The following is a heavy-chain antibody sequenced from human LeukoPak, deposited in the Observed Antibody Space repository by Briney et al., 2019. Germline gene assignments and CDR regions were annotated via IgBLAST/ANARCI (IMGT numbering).Heavy chain of an antibody. J-gene: IGHJ6*03. Sequence: GASVKVSCKASGYTFTGHYMHWVRQAPGQGLEWMGWINPNSGGTNFAQKFQGRVTMTSDTSINTASILLSRLRSDDTAVYYCARVISDYYMDVWGKGTTVTVSS. V-gene: IGHV1-2*02. CDR3: ARVISDYYMDV. CDR1: GYTFTGHY. CDR2: INPNSGGT.